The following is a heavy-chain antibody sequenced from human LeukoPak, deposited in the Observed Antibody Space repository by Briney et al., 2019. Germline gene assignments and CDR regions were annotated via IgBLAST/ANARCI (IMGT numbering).Heavy chain of an antibody. CDR2: IYHSGNT. V-gene: IGHV4-38-2*01. CDR3: ARQGGNSSPYYYYYSDV. D-gene: IGHD6-13*01. Sequence: SETLSLTCAVSGYSISSGYCWGWIRQPPGKGLEWIGCIYHSGNTYCNPSLKSRVTISVDTSKNQFSLNLSSVTAADTAVYYCARQGGNSSPYYYYYSDVWGKGTTVTASS. J-gene: IGHJ6*03. CDR1: GYSISSGYC.